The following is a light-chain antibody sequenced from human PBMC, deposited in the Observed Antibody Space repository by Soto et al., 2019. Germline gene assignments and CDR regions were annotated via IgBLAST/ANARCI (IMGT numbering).Light chain of an antibody. V-gene: IGKV3-15*01. Sequence: EIVMTQSPATLSASPGDRATLSCRASQSVSSNLAWYQQKPGQAPKLLIYGASTRATGIPARFSGSGSGTEVTLTISSLQSEEFAVYYCRQQNNWSSWTFGQGTKVEIK. CDR3: RQQNNWSSWT. J-gene: IGKJ1*01. CDR1: QSVSSN. CDR2: GAS.